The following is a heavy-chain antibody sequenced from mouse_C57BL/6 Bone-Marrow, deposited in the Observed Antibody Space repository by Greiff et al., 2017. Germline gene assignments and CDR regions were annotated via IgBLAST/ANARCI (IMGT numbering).Heavy chain of an antibody. CDR3: ARKDYGSSDWFAY. CDR2: IDPSDSYT. V-gene: IGHV1-69*01. D-gene: IGHD1-1*01. CDR1: GYTFTSYW. J-gene: IGHJ3*01. Sequence: QVQLQQSGAELVMPGASVKLSCKASGYTFTSYWMHWVKQRPGQGLEWIGEIDPSDSYTNYNQKFKGKSTLTVDKSSSTAYMQLSSLTSEDSAVYYCARKDYGSSDWFAYWGQGTLVTVSA.